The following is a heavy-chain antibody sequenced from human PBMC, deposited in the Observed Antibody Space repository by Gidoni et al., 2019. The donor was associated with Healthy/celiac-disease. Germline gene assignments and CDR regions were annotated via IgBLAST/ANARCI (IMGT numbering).Heavy chain of an antibody. D-gene: IGHD1-20*01. CDR3: AKDSSNNWNRYYFDY. J-gene: IGHJ4*02. CDR2: ISGSGGST. Sequence: GKGLEWVSAISGSGGSTYYADSVKGRFTISRDNSKNTLYLQMNSLRAEDTAVYYCAKDSSNNWNRYYFDYWGQGTLVTVSS. V-gene: IGHV3-23*01.